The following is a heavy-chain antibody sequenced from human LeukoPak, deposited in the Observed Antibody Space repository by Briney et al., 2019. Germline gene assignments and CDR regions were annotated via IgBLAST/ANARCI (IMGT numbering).Heavy chain of an antibody. V-gene: IGHV3-15*01. J-gene: IGHJ3*02. CDR3: TTPDRYSSSWYRGDALDI. CDR2: IKSKTDGGTI. CDR1: GFSLSNAW. Sequence: GGSLRLSCVASGFSLSNAWMSWVRQAPGKGLEWVGRIKSKTDGGTIDYAAPVKGRFTISRDDSKTTLYLQMNSLKTEDTAVYYCTTPDRYSSSWYRGDALDIWGQGTMVTVSS. D-gene: IGHD6-13*01.